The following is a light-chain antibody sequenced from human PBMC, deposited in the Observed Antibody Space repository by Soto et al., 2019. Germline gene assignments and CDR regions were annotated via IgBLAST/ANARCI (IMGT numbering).Light chain of an antibody. Sequence: EIVMTQSPATLSVSPGERVTLSCRASQSVSNNLAWYQQKPGQAPRLLIYGATATATGIPARFSGSGSGTEFTLTISRLQSEDFAVSYCQQHNDWPLTFGGGTKVEIK. CDR1: QSVSNN. CDR2: GAT. J-gene: IGKJ4*01. V-gene: IGKV3-15*01. CDR3: QQHNDWPLT.